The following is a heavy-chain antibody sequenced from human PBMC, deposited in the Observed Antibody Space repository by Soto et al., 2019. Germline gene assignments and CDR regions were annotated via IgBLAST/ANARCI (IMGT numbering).Heavy chain of an antibody. Sequence: SETLCLTCTVAGGSISGGDYCWSWISQPPGKGLEWIGYIYYSGSTYYNPSLKSRVTISVDTSKHQFSLKLSSVTAAHTAVYSCARACPARSGYYAFDYWGQGTLVTGSS. CDR1: GGSISGGDYC. V-gene: IGHV4-30-4*01. CDR3: ARACPARSGYYAFDY. D-gene: IGHD3-22*01. CDR2: IYYSGST. J-gene: IGHJ4*02.